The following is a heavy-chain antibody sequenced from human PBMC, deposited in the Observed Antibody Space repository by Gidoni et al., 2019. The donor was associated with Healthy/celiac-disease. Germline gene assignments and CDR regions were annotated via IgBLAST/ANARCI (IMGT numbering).Heavy chain of an antibody. J-gene: IGHJ4*02. V-gene: IGHV4-34*01. CDR1: GGSFSGYS. CDR2: INHSGST. D-gene: IGHD3-10*01. CDR3: ARGGYYGSGSFRPTGYFDY. Sequence: QVQLQQWGAGLLKPSETLSLTCAVYGGSFSGYSWSWIRQPPGKGLEWIGEINHSGSTTYNPSLKSRVTISVDTSKNQFSLKLSSVTAADTAVYYCARGGYYGSGSFRPTGYFDYWGQGTLVTVSS.